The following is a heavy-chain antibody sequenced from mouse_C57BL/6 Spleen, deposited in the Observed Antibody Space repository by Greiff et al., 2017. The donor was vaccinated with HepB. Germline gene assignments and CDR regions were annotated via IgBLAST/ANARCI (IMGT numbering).Heavy chain of an antibody. CDR2: IYPGSGST. V-gene: IGHV1-55*01. CDR1: GYTFTSYW. Sequence: VKLQQPGAELVKPGASVKMSCKASGYTFTSYWITWVKQRPGQGLEWIGDIYPGSGSTNYNEKFKSKATLTVDTSSSTAYMQLSSLTSEDSAVYYCAREEGYDGYYLYYAMDYWGQGTSVTVSS. J-gene: IGHJ4*01. D-gene: IGHD2-3*01. CDR3: AREEGYDGYYLYYAMDY.